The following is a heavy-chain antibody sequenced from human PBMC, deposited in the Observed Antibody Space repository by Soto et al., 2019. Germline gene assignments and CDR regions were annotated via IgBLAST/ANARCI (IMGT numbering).Heavy chain of an antibody. V-gene: IGHV4-59*08. Sequence: SETLSLTCTVSGCSISSYYWSWIRQPPGKGLEWIGYIYYSGSTNYNPSLKSRVTISVDTSKNQFSLKLSSVTAADTAVYYCARRWGWYFDYWGKGPLVTVSS. CDR3: ARRWGWYFDY. J-gene: IGHJ4*02. D-gene: IGHD3-16*01. CDR2: IYYSGST. CDR1: GCSISSYY.